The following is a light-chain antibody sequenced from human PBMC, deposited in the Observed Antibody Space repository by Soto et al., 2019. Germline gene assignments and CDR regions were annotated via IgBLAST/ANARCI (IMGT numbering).Light chain of an antibody. CDR2: DVS. Sequence: QSALTQPASVSGSPGQSITISCTGTSSDVGAYNFVSWYQQHPGKVPKLMIYDVSNRPSGVSNRFSGSKSGNTASLTISGLQAEDEADYYCSSYTSSSTLVVFGGGTKPTVL. V-gene: IGLV2-14*03. J-gene: IGLJ2*01. CDR1: SSDVGAYNF. CDR3: SSYTSSSTLVV.